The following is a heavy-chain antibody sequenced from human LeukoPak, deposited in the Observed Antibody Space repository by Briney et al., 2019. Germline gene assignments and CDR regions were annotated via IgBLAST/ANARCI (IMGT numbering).Heavy chain of an antibody. Sequence: GGSLRLSCAASGFTFSDYYMSWIRQAPGKGLEWVSYISSSGSTIYYADSVKGRFTISRDNAKNSLYLQMNSLRAEDTAVYYCAKGYYGSGSYYRSDYFDYWGQGTLVTVSS. CDR1: GFTFSDYY. CDR2: ISSSGSTI. J-gene: IGHJ4*02. CDR3: AKGYYGSGSYYRSDYFDY. V-gene: IGHV3-11*04. D-gene: IGHD3-10*01.